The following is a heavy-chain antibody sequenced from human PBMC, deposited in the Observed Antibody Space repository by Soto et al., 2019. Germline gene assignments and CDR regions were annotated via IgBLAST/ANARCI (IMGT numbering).Heavy chain of an antibody. D-gene: IGHD7-27*01. CDR2: TVSGDSA. CDR1: GFTFVSYA. CDR3: AKGRANMNLGGMDV. V-gene: IGHV3-23*01. J-gene: IGHJ6*02. Sequence: EVQLLESGGGLVQPGGSLRLSCAVSGFTFVSYAMSWVRQAPGKGLEWVSTVSGDSAYYADSVKGRFTVSGGNIKNTLDLKMKSLRAEDTAVYYWAKGRANMNLGGMDVWGQGTTVTVSS.